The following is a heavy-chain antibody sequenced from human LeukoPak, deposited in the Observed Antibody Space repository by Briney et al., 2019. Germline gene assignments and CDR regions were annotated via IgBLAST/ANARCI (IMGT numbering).Heavy chain of an antibody. CDR1: GCSIGGYD. CDR3: AREAYYSDSSGYSEFDY. J-gene: IGHJ4*02. Sequence: SETLTLTCTVSGCSIGGYDWSWVRQAAGKGLEWIGRIYNSGRTNYNPSLKSRLTMSVDTSKNQFSLKLSSVTAADTAVYYCAREAYYSDSSGYSEFDYWGQGTLVTVSS. CDR2: IYNSGRT. D-gene: IGHD3-22*01. V-gene: IGHV4-4*07.